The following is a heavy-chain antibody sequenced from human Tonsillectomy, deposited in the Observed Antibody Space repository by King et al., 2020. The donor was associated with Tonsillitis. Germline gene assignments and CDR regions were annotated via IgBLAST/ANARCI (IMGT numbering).Heavy chain of an antibody. J-gene: IGHJ4*02. CDR3: AGEGSLYSSGWSDY. CDR1: GFTFSTYT. V-gene: IGHV3-30*04. D-gene: IGHD6-13*01. Sequence: VQLVESGGGVVQPGRSLRLSCAASGFTFSTYTMHWVRQAPGKGLEWVAVISYDGGNKYHADSVKGRFTISRDNSKNTLYLQMNSLRAEDTAVYYCAGEGSLYSSGWSDYWGQGTLVTVSS. CDR2: ISYDGGNK.